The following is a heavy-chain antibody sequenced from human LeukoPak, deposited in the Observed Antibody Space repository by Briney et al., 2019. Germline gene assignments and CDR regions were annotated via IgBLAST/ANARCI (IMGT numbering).Heavy chain of an antibody. CDR2: INPNSGGT. CDR1: GYTFTGYY. V-gene: IGHV1-2*02. Sequence: ASVKVSCKASGYTFTGYYMHWVRQAPGQGLEWMGWINPNSGGTNYAQKFQGRVTMTRDTSISTAYMELSRLRSDDTGVYYCATEEAYCGGDCPNDYWGQGTLVTVSS. D-gene: IGHD2-21*02. J-gene: IGHJ4*02. CDR3: ATEEAYCGGDCPNDY.